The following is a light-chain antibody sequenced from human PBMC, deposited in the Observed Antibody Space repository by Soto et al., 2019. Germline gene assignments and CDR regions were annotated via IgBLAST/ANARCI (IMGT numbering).Light chain of an antibody. CDR3: SSYTNINTRACV. V-gene: IGLV2-14*01. Sequence: QSALAKPPSASGSPGQSITISCIGTSGDIGSYNRVSWYQQHPGKAPKLIIYEVTDRPSGVSNRFSGSKSGNTASLTISGLPAEDEAEYYCSSYTNINTRACVFGTGTKVTVL. J-gene: IGLJ1*01. CDR1: SGDIGSYNR. CDR2: EVT.